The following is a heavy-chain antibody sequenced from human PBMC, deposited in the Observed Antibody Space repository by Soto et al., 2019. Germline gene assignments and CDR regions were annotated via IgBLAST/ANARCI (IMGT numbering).Heavy chain of an antibody. V-gene: IGHV3-30*18. CDR1: DFTFSSYG. J-gene: IGHJ4*01. CDR2: ISYDGSNK. D-gene: IGHD3-22*01. Sequence: QVQLVESGGGVVQPGRSLTLSCAASDFTFSSYGIHWVRQAPGKGLEWVAVISYDGSNKQYGDSVKGRLTMSRDNSKNTVHLQMTSLRVEDTAVYYCAKDTYYHDSSGYYVFDYWGQGNLVTVSS. CDR3: AKDTYYHDSSGYYVFDY.